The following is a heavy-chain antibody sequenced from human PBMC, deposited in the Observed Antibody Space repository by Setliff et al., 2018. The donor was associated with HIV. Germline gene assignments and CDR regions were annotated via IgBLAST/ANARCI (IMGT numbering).Heavy chain of an antibody. CDR1: GYIFTSYD. CDR3: ARVGAYCGGDCYGWPADAFDI. CDR2: MNPNSGNT. V-gene: IGHV1-8*01. D-gene: IGHD2-21*02. Sequence: ASVKVSCKASGYIFTSYDINWVRQATGQGLEWMGWMNPNSGNTGYAQKFQGRVTMTRDTSTSTVYMELSSLRSEDTAVYYCARVGAYCGGDCYGWPADAFDIWGQGTMVTVSS. J-gene: IGHJ3*02.